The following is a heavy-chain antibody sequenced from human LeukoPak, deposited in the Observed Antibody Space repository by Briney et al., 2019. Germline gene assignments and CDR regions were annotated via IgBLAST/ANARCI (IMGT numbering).Heavy chain of an antibody. D-gene: IGHD5-18*01. CDR2: IIPIFGTA. Sequence: SVKVSCKASGGTFSSYAISWVRQAPGQGLEWMGGIIPIFGTANYAQKFQGRVTITADESTSTAYMELSSLRSEDTAVYYCARATHTAMVPYYYYYYGMDVWGQGTTVTVSS. J-gene: IGHJ6*02. CDR3: ARATHTAMVPYYYYYYGMDV. V-gene: IGHV1-69*01. CDR1: GGTFSSYA.